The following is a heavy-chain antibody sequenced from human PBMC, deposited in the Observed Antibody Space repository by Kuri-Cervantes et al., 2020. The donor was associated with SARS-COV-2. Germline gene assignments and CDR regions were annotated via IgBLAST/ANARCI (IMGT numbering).Heavy chain of an antibody. CDR3: ASNSNYWYYGMDV. D-gene: IGHD4-11*01. CDR1: GYTFTGYY. J-gene: IGHJ6*02. CDR2: INPNSGGT. Sequence: GGSLRLSCTASGYTFTGYYMNWVRQAPGQGLEWMGWINPNSGGTNYAQKLQGRVTMTRDTSIGTAYMELSRLRSDDTDVYYCASNSNYWYYGMDVWGQGTTVTVSS. V-gene: IGHV1-2*02.